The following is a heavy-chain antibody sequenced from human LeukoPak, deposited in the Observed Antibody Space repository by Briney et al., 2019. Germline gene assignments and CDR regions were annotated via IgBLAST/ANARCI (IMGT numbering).Heavy chain of an antibody. D-gene: IGHD5-12*01. V-gene: IGHV3-30*02. J-gene: IGHJ4*02. CDR2: IRDDGSEK. CDR3: AKGLDIVATIQGY. CDR1: GFTFRDHA. Sequence: GGSLRLSCETSGFTFRDHAMHWVRQAPGKGLEWVAFIRDDGSEKQYADSVRGRFTISRDNSKNTLYLQMNSLRAEDTAVYYCAKGLDIVATIQGYWGQGTLVTVSS.